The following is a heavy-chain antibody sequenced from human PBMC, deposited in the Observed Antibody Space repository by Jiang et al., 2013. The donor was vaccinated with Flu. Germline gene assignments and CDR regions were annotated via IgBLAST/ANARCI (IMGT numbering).Heavy chain of an antibody. V-gene: IGHV4-59*01. J-gene: IGHJ4*02. CDR3: ARATVYYDFWSGGILFDY. CDR2: IYYSGST. Sequence: GLVKPSETLSLTCTVSGGSISSYYWSWIRQPPGKGLEWIGYIYYSGSTNYNPSLKSRVTISVDTSKNQFSLKLSSVTAADTAVYYCARATVYYDFWSGGILFDYWGQGTLVTVSS. D-gene: IGHD3-3*01. CDR1: GGSISSYY.